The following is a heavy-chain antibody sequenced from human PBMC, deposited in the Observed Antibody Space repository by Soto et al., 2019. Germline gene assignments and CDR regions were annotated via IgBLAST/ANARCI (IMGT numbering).Heavy chain of an antibody. D-gene: IGHD2-15*01. CDR3: VRTSLVVAAATREDY. Sequence: HPGGSLRLSCAASGFTFSSYWMSWVRQAPGKGLEWVANIKQDGSEKNYVDSVKGRFSISRDNANNALYLQMNSLRAEDTAVYYCVRTSLVVAAATREDYWGQGTLVTVSS. CDR2: IKQDGSEK. J-gene: IGHJ4*02. V-gene: IGHV3-7*01. CDR1: GFTFSSYW.